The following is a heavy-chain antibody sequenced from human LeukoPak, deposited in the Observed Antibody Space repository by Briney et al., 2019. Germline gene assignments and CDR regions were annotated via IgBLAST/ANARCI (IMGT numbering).Heavy chain of an antibody. Sequence: GASVKVSCKASGYTFTGYYIHWVRQAPGQGLEWMGWINPNSGGTNYAQKFQGRVTMTRDTSITYMELSSLRSDDTAVYYCARAYSGYGAFDYWGQGTLVTVSS. D-gene: IGHD5-12*01. CDR3: ARAYSGYGAFDY. J-gene: IGHJ4*02. CDR2: INPNSGGT. V-gene: IGHV1-2*02. CDR1: GYTFTGYY.